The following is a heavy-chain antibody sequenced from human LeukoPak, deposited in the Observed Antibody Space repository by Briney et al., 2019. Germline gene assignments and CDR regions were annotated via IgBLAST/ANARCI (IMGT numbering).Heavy chain of an antibody. CDR3: ARGFQTYYYDSSGYYY. D-gene: IGHD3-22*01. CDR1: GFTFSSYA. V-gene: IGHV3-30-3*01. CDR2: ISYDGSNK. Sequence: GRSLRLSCAASGFTFSSYAMHWVRQAPGKGLEWVAVISYDGSNKYYADSVKGRFTISRDNSKNTLYLQMNSLRAEDTAVYYCARGFQTYYYDSSGYYYWGQGTLVTVSS. J-gene: IGHJ4*02.